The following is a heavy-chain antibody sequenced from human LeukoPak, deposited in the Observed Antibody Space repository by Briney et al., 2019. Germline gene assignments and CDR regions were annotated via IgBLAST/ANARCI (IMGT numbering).Heavy chain of an antibody. CDR1: GLTFSSYG. J-gene: IGHJ4*02. D-gene: IGHD3-22*01. CDR2: ISYDGSNK. V-gene: IGHV3-30*18. CDR3: AKEGSYYDSSGYYYDY. Sequence: GGSLRLSCAASGLTFSSYGMHWVRQAPGKGLEWVAVISYDGSNKYYADSVKGRFTISRDNSKNTLYLQMNSLRAEDTAVYYCAKEGSYYDSSGYYYDYWGQGTLVTVSS.